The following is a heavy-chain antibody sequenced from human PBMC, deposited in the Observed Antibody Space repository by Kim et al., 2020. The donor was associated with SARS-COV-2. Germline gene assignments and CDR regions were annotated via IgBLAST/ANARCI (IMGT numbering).Heavy chain of an antibody. CDR3: TRDRVATDY. CDR1: GFTFGDSS. J-gene: IGHJ4*02. V-gene: IGHV3-49*03. CDR2: IRGNAVGGTT. Sequence: GGSLRLSCTGSGFTFGDSSMTWFRQAPGKGLEWVGVIRGNAVGGTTDYAASVKGRFTISRDDPKSTTYLQMNSLKIEDTAVYYCTRDRVATDYWGQGTLV.